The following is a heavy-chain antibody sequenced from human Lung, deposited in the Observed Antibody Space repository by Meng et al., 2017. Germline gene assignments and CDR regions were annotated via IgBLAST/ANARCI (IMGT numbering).Heavy chain of an antibody. CDR1: GYTFPDYW. CDR3: ARDEDISAAGKLFGDY. V-gene: IGHV1-2*06. D-gene: IGHD6-13*01. Sequence: QVGLGESGAEVEKPRAPGTVSCKDSGYTFPDYWLNWWRRAPGQGLEWMGRINPKSGDTHYAQRFQGRVTMTGDTSISTAYMELSGLRSDDTAMYYCARDEDISAAGKLFGDYWGQGTLVTVSS. J-gene: IGHJ4*02. CDR2: INPKSGDT.